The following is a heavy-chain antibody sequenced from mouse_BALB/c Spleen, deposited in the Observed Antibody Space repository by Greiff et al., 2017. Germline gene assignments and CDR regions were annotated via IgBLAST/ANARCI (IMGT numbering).Heavy chain of an antibody. CDR3: ARIYRYYAMDY. CDR1: GFTFSSFG. Sequence: EVKLVESGGDLVKPGGSLKLSCAASGFTFSSFGMHWVRQAPEKGLEWVAYISSGSSTIYYADTVKGRFTISRDNPKNTLFLQMTSLRSEDTAMYYCARIYRYYAMDYWGQGTSVTVSS. V-gene: IGHV5-17*02. J-gene: IGHJ4*01. D-gene: IGHD2-3*01. CDR2: ISSGSSTI.